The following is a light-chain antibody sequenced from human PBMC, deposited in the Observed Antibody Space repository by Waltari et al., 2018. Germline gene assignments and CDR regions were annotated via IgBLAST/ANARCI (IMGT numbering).Light chain of an antibody. CDR3: QSADDSDNVL. V-gene: IGLV6-57*03. J-gene: IGLJ2*01. Sequence: LVFTQPHSVSGSPAQTVTISCTRSTGSVDSPYVQWYQQRPGNAPTTVIDKDKQRTSGVPDRFSGSIDSSSNSASLAISGLKSEDEADYYCQSADDSDNVLFGGGNRLTVL. CDR2: KDK. CDR1: TGSVDSPY.